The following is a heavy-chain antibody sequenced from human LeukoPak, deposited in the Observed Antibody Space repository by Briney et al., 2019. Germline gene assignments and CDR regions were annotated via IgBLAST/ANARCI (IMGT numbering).Heavy chain of an antibody. Sequence: GGSLRLSCEASGFTFSSFWMNWVRQAPGKGLEWVANIKEDGSEKYYVDSVKGRFTISRDNAKNSVYLQMNSLRAEDTAVYYCAREIGSAARGRWGQGTLVTVSS. D-gene: IGHD6-13*01. J-gene: IGHJ4*02. CDR1: GFTFSSFW. CDR2: IKEDGSEK. CDR3: AREIGSAARGR. V-gene: IGHV3-7*05.